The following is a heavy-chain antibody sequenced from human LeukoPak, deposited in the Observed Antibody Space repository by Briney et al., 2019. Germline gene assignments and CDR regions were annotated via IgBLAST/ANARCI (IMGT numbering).Heavy chain of an antibody. J-gene: IGHJ5*02. Sequence: GGSLRLSCAASGFTFSSYSMNWVRQAPGKGLEWVSSISSSSSYIYYADSVKGRFTISRDNAKNSLYLQMNSLRAEDTAVYYCAVTRRGSSAWYAGENWFDPWGQGTLVTVSS. CDR2: ISSSSSYI. D-gene: IGHD6-19*01. CDR1: GFTFSSYS. V-gene: IGHV3-21*01. CDR3: AVTRRGSSAWYAGENWFDP.